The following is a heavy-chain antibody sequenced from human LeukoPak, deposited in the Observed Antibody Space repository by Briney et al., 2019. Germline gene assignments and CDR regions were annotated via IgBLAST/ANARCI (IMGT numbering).Heavy chain of an antibody. CDR1: GGSFSGYY. Sequence: SETLSLTCAVYGGSFSGYYWSWIRQPPGKGLEWIGEINHSGSTNYNPSLKSRVTILVDTSENQFSLKLSSVTAADTAVYYCARELGSSWYVLDYWGQGTLVTVSS. CDR3: ARELGSSWYVLDY. V-gene: IGHV4-34*01. D-gene: IGHD6-13*01. CDR2: INHSGST. J-gene: IGHJ4*02.